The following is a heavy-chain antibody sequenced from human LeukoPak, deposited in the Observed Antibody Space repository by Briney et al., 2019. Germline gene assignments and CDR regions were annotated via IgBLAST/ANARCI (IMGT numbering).Heavy chain of an antibody. Sequence: SETLSLTCTVSGGSISSSSYYWGWIRQPPGKGLEWIGSIYYSGSTYYNPSLKSRVTISVDTSKNQFSLKLSSVTAADTAVYYCARDEAVGATSDYWGQGTLVTVSS. CDR1: GGSISSSSYY. J-gene: IGHJ4*02. CDR2: IYYSGST. D-gene: IGHD1-26*01. V-gene: IGHV4-39*07. CDR3: ARDEAVGATSDY.